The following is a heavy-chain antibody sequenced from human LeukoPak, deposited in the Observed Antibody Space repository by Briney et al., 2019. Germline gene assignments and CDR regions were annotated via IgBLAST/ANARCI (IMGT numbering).Heavy chain of an antibody. Sequence: SETLSLTCTVSGGSISSSSYYWGWIRQPPGKGLEWIGSIYYSGSTYYNPSLKSRVTISVDTSKNQFSLKLSSVTAADTAVYYCARDGNYDFWSGPDAFDIWGQGTMVTVSS. CDR2: IYYSGST. D-gene: IGHD3-3*01. CDR1: GGSISSSSYY. J-gene: IGHJ3*02. V-gene: IGHV4-39*07. CDR3: ARDGNYDFWSGPDAFDI.